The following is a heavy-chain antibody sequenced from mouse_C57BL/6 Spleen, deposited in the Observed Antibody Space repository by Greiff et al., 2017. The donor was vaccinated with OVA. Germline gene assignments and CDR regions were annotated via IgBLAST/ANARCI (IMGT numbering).Heavy chain of an antibody. CDR1: GFNIKDDY. Sequence: VQLQQSGAELVRPGASVKLSCTASGFNIKDDYMHWVKQRPEQGLEWIGWIDPENGDTEYASKFQGQATITADTSSNTAYLQLSSLTSEDTAVYYCTTAPYYYGSSYDWFAYWGQGTLVTVSA. CDR3: TTAPYYYGSSYDWFAY. J-gene: IGHJ3*01. V-gene: IGHV14-4*01. CDR2: IDPENGDT. D-gene: IGHD1-1*01.